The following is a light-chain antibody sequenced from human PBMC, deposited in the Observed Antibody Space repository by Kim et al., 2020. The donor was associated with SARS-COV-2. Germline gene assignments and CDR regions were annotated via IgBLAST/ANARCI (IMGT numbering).Light chain of an antibody. Sequence: CTGERATHACRASQSVSSYLAWYQQKPGQAPRLLIYDASNRVTGIPARFSGSGSGTDFTLTISSLEPEDFAVYYCQQRSNWPPYSFGQGTKLE. CDR1: QSVSSY. CDR2: DAS. J-gene: IGKJ2*03. V-gene: IGKV3-11*01. CDR3: QQRSNWPPYS.